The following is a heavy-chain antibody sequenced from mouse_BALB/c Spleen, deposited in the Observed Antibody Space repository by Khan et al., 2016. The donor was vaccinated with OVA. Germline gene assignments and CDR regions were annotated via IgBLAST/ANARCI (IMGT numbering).Heavy chain of an antibody. J-gene: IGHJ3*01. CDR2: IFPGTGTT. V-gene: IGHV1S132*01. Sequence: QVQLQQSGAELVKPGASVKLSCKTSVYTFTNYWIQWVKQRPRQGLGWIGEIFPGTGTTYYNENFKAKATLTIDTSSSTAYMQLNSLTSEDSAVYFCARGYFGNYEFAYWGQGTLVTVSA. CDR1: VYTFTNYW. CDR3: ARGYFGNYEFAY. D-gene: IGHD2-1*01.